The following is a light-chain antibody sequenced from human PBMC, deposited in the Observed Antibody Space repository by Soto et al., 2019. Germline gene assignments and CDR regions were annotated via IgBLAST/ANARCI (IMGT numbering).Light chain of an antibody. V-gene: IGKV1-33*01. CDR3: QQRSNLPWT. J-gene: IGKJ1*01. Sequence: DIQMTQSPSSLSASVGDRVTITCQASQDISNYLNWYQQKPGKAPKLLIYDASNLETGVPSRFSGSGSGTDYTLTVSSLEPEDFAVYYCQQRSNLPWTFGQGTKVDIK. CDR1: QDISNY. CDR2: DAS.